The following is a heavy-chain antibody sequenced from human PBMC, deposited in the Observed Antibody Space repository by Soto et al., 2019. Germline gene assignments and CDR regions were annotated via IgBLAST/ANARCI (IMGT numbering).Heavy chain of an antibody. CDR1: GGSISSGGYY. J-gene: IGHJ4*02. V-gene: IGHV4-31*03. Sequence: QVQLQESGPGLVKPSQTLSLTCTVSGGSISSGGYYWSWIRQHPGKGLEWIGYIYYSGSTYYNPSLNSRFTKSVDTSKNQFSLKLGSVTAADTAVYYWARGNSRYFDWLSFDYWGQGTRVTVSS. D-gene: IGHD3-9*01. CDR3: ARGNSRYFDWLSFDY. CDR2: IYYSGST.